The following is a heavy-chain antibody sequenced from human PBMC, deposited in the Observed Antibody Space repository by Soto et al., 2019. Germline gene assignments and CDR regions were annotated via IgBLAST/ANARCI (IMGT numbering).Heavy chain of an antibody. CDR2: ISWNGGSI. D-gene: IGHD6-19*01. CDR3: VKDIHEQWLVSHFEY. V-gene: IGHV3-9*01. Sequence: EVQLVESGGGSVQPGRSLRLSCVASGFTFESYAMHWVRQVPGKGLEWVSGISWNGGSIDYEDSVKGRFTISRDNAQKSLYLEMNSLRVEDTAFYYCVKDIHEQWLVSHFEYWGQGALVTVSS. J-gene: IGHJ4*02. CDR1: GFTFESYA.